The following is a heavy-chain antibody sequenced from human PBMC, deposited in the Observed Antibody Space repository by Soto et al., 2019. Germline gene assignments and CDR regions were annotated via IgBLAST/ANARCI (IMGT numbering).Heavy chain of an antibody. CDR3: VKDTVVVINGGDFDY. CDR1: GFTYVKYA. V-gene: IGHV3-23*01. D-gene: IGHD3-22*01. J-gene: IGHJ4*02. Sequence: EVQLLESGGALVQPGGSLRLSCEASGFTYVKYAMSWVRQAPGKGLEWVSGISGDAGRTFYADSVKGRFTISRDNSENTVYLQMNSLRGEDTAVYYCVKDTVVVINGGDFDYWGQGTLVTVSS. CDR2: ISGDAGRT.